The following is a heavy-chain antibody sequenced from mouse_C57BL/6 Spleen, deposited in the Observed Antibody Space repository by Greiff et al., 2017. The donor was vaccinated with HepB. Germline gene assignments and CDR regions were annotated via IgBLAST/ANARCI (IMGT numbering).Heavy chain of an antibody. CDR3: ARSGGPYYFDY. CDR2: IDPSDSYT. Sequence: QVQLKQPGAELVKPGASVKLSCKASGYTFTSYWMQWVKQRPGQGLEWIGEIDPSDSYTNYNQKFKGKATLTVDTSSSTAYMQLSSLTSEDSAVYYCARSGGPYYFDYWGQGTTLTVSS. V-gene: IGHV1-50*01. J-gene: IGHJ2*01. CDR1: GYTFTSYW.